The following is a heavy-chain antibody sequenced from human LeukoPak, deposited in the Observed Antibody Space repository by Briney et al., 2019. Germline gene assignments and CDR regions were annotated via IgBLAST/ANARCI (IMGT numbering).Heavy chain of an antibody. Sequence: GGSLRLSCAAFGFTFSSYWMHWVRQAPGKGLVWVSRINSDGSSTSYADSVKGRFTISRDNAKNTLYLQMNSLRAEDTAVYYCARETPFTYYDFWSGYPHSGAFDIWGQGTMVTLSS. CDR3: ARETPFTYYDFWSGYPHSGAFDI. CDR2: INSDGSST. V-gene: IGHV3-74*01. D-gene: IGHD3-3*01. J-gene: IGHJ3*02. CDR1: GFTFSSYW.